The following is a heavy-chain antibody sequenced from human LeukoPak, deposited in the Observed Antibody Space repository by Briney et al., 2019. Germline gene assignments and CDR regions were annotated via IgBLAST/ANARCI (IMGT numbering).Heavy chain of an antibody. V-gene: IGHV1-46*01. CDR3: AKDSGASKAFFDY. CDR1: GYTFTSYY. D-gene: IGHD3-10*01. J-gene: IGHJ4*02. Sequence: ASVKVSCKASGYTFTSYYMHWVRQAPGQGLEWMGIINPSGGSTSYAQKFQGRVTMTRDMSTSTVYMELSSLRSEDTALYYCAKDSGASKAFFDYFGQGTLVTVPS. CDR2: INPSGGST.